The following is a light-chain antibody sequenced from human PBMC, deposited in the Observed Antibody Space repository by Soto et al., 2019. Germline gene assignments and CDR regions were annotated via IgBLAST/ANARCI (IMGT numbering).Light chain of an antibody. Sequence: DIQMPQSPSTLSASVGYRVTITCRASQRISSWLAWYQQKPGKAPKVLIYDASSLESGVPSRFSGSGSGTECTLTFSSLQPDDFETYYCQHYNSYSWTIGQGTKVESK. CDR2: DAS. CDR1: QRISSW. V-gene: IGKV1-5*01. J-gene: IGKJ1*01. CDR3: QHYNSYSWT.